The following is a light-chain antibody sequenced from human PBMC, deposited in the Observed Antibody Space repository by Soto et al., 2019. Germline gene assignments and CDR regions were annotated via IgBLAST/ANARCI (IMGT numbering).Light chain of an antibody. CDR3: QQRSNWPPPLYT. Sequence: EIVLTQSPATLSLSPGERATLSCRASQTVSSYLLWYQQKPGQAPRLLIYDASNRASGTPARFSGSGSETDFTLTISSLEPEDFAVYYCQQRSNWPPPLYTFGQGTKLEIK. CDR2: DAS. J-gene: IGKJ2*01. CDR1: QTVSSY. V-gene: IGKV3-11*01.